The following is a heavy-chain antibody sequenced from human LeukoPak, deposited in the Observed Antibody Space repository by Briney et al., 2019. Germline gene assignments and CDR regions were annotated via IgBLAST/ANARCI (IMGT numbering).Heavy chain of an antibody. CDR2: IYYSGST. Sequence: SETLSLTCTVSGGSISSYYWSWIRQPPGKGLEWIGYIYYSGSTNYNPSLKSRVTISVDTSKNQFSLKLSSVTAADTAVYYCAREGCSGGSCYNWFDPWGQGTLVTASS. D-gene: IGHD2-15*01. CDR1: GGSISSYY. J-gene: IGHJ5*02. CDR3: AREGCSGGSCYNWFDP. V-gene: IGHV4-59*01.